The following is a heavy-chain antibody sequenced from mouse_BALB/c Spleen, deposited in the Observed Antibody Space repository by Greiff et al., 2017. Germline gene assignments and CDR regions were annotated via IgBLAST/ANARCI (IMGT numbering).Heavy chain of an antibody. CDR2: IYPGDGDT. D-gene: IGHD2-1*01. Sequence: QVQLQQSGAELVRPGSSVKISCKASGYAFSSYWMNWVKQRPGQGLEWIGQIYPGDGDTNYNGKFKGKATLTADKSSSTAYMQLSSLTSEDSAVYFCAGGNPFAYWGQGTLVTVSA. J-gene: IGHJ3*01. V-gene: IGHV1-80*01. CDR1: GYAFSSYW. CDR3: AGGNPFAY.